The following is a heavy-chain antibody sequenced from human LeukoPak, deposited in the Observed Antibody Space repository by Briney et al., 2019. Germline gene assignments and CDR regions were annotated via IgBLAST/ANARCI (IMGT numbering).Heavy chain of an antibody. D-gene: IGHD6-25*01. Sequence: GASVKVSCKASGYTFTRYGFCWVRQAPGQGLEWMGWISAYNGNTNYAQKLQGRVTMTTDTSTSTAYMELRSLRSDDTAVYYCARGAALDYYYYMDVWGKGTTVTISS. J-gene: IGHJ6*03. V-gene: IGHV1-18*01. CDR3: ARGAALDYYYYMDV. CDR1: GYTFTRYG. CDR2: ISAYNGNT.